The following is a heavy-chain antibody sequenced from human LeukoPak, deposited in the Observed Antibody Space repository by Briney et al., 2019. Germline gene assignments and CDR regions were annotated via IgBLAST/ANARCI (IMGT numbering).Heavy chain of an antibody. CDR3: ARERRETYDFWSGQVYYFDY. D-gene: IGHD3-3*01. J-gene: IGHJ4*02. Sequence: SVKVSCKASGGTFSSYAISWVRQAPGQGLEWMGGIIPIFGTANYAQKFQGRVTITADESTSTAYMELSSLRSEDTAVYYCARERRETYDFWSGQVYYFDYWGQGTLVTVSS. V-gene: IGHV1-69*01. CDR1: GGTFSSYA. CDR2: IIPIFGTA.